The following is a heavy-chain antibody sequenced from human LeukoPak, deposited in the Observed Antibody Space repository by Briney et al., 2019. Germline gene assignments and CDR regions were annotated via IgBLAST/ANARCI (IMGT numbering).Heavy chain of an antibody. D-gene: IGHD1-1*01. V-gene: IGHV3-66*01. CDR3: ARVETVADAFGI. Sequence: GGSLRLSCAASGFTVSSNYMTWVRQAPGKGLEWVSLIYSGGSTSYADSVRGRFTISRDNSKNTLYLQMNSLRAEDTAVYYCARVETVADAFGIWGQGTLVTVSS. CDR1: GFTVSSNY. CDR2: IYSGGST. J-gene: IGHJ3*02.